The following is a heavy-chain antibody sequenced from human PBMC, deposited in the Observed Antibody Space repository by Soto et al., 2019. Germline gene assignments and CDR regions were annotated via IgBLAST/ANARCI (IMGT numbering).Heavy chain of an antibody. CDR1: GYSLTSFW. D-gene: IGHD5-12*01. CDR2: IDPSDSYT. Sequence: GESLKISCKGSGYSLTSFWISWVRQMPGKGLEWMGRIDPSDSYTSYSPSFQGHVTISADRSVSTAYLQWSSLKASDTAMYYCARLERYTGYELHFDYWGQGTQVTVSS. CDR3: ARLERYTGYELHFDY. J-gene: IGHJ4*02. V-gene: IGHV5-10-1*01.